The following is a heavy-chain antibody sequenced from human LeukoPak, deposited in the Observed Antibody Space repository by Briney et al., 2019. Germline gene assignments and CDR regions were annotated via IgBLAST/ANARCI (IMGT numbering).Heavy chain of an antibody. CDR3: ARHVSSGLSEGIDY. Sequence: AETLSLTCAAYGGTFSGYYWSWIRQPPGKGLEWVGEINHSGSTNYNPSLKSRVTISVDTSKNQFSLKLSSVTAADTAVYYCARHVSSGLSEGIDYWGQGTLVTVSS. CDR2: INHSGST. V-gene: IGHV4-34*01. CDR1: GGTFSGYY. D-gene: IGHD6-19*01. J-gene: IGHJ4*02.